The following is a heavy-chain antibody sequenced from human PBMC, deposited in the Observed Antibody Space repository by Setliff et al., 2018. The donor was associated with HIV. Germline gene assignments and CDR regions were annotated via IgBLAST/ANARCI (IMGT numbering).Heavy chain of an antibody. CDR3: ARESGGVVIKGAYYYYMDV. D-gene: IGHD3-3*01. CDR1: GGSISSGGYY. J-gene: IGHJ6*03. Sequence: SETLSLTCTVSGGSISSGGYYWSWIRQHPGKGLEWIGYISYSGSTYYNPSLKSRVTISVDSSKSQFSLNLSSVTVADTAAYYCARESGGVVIKGAYYYYMDVWGKGTTVTVSS. CDR2: ISYSGST. V-gene: IGHV4-31*03.